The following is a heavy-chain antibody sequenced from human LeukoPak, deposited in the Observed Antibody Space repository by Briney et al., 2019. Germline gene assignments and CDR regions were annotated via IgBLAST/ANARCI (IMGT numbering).Heavy chain of an antibody. Sequence: SETPSLTCAVYGGSFSGYYWSWIRQPPGKGLEWIGEINHSGSTNYNPSLKSRVTISVDTSKNQFSLKLGSVTAADTAVYYCALGPLWFGEYYMDVWGKGTTVTVSS. CDR3: ALGPLWFGEYYMDV. J-gene: IGHJ6*03. CDR2: INHSGST. V-gene: IGHV4-34*01. CDR1: GGSFSGYY. D-gene: IGHD3-10*01.